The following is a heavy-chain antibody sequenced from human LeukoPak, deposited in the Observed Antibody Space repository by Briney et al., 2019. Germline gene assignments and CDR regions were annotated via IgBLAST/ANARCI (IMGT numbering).Heavy chain of an antibody. V-gene: IGHV4-34*01. CDR1: GGSISNYH. Sequence: PSETLSLTCIVSGGSISNYHWSWIRQPPGKGLEWIGEINHSGSTNYNPSLKSRVTISVDTSKNQFSLKLSSVTAADTAVYYCARLGQLVDYWGQGTLVTVSS. J-gene: IGHJ4*02. CDR2: INHSGST. CDR3: ARLGQLVDY. D-gene: IGHD6-6*01.